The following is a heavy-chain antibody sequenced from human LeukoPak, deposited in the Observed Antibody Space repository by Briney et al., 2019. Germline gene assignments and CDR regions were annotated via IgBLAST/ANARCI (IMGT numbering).Heavy chain of an antibody. D-gene: IGHD6-13*01. CDR3: ARRARYHSSFPLDF. V-gene: IGHV5-10-1*01. CDR2: VDPTDSDV. J-gene: IGHJ4*02. CDR1: GFIFNTYW. Sequence: GESLRISCKGSGFIFNTYWISWVRQMPGKGLEWMGIVDPTDSDVDYSPSFQGHVTISSDTSTSTVYLQWSSLKASDTAVYYCARRARYHSSFPLDFWGQGTQVIVSS.